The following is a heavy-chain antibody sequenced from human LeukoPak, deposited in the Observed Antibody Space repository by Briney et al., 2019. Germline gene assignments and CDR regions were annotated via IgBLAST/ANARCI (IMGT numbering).Heavy chain of an antibody. D-gene: IGHD2-15*01. CDR3: TRVSLVAASVFFDY. CDR1: GFTFGDYA. J-gene: IGHJ4*02. V-gene: IGHV3-49*04. Sequence: GGSLRLSCTASGFTFGDYAMSWVRQAPGKGLGWVSFIRSKAYGGTTEYAASVKGRFTISRDDSKSIAYLQMNSLKTEDTAVYYCTRVSLVAASVFFDYWGPGTLVTVSS. CDR2: IRSKAYGGTT.